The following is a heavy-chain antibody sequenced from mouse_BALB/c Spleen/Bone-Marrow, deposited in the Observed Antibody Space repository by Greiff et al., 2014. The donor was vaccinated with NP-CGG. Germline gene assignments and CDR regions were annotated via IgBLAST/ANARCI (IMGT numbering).Heavy chain of an antibody. CDR1: GFSFTTYG. CDR3: ARKGYTGYFDV. J-gene: IGHJ1*01. Sequence: QVQLKESGPGLVKPSQSLSITCTVSGFSFTTYGLHWVRQPPGKGLEWLGVLWSGGGTDYNAAFISRLIITKDNSKSQVFFKMNSLQTNATAMYYCARKGYTGYFDVWGAGTTVTVSS. CDR2: LWSGGGT. V-gene: IGHV2-2*02. D-gene: IGHD2-2*01.